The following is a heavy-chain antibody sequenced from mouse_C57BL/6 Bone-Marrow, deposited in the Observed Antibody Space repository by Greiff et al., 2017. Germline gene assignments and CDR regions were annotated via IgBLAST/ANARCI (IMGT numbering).Heavy chain of an antibody. CDR2: IDPEDGET. D-gene: IGHD1-1*01. CDR1: GFNFKDYY. J-gene: IGHJ2*01. CDR3: TRSLIYYGTNY. Sequence: EVKLMESGAELVKPGASVKLSCTASGFNFKDYYIHWVKQRTEQGLEWIGRIDPEDGETKYAPQFQDKATITADTSSNTAYLQLSSLTSEDTAVYYCTRSLIYYGTNYWGQGTTLTVSS. V-gene: IGHV14-2*01.